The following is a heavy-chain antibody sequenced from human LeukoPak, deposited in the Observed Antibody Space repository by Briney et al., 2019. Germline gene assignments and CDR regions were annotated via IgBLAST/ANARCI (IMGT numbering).Heavy chain of an antibody. D-gene: IGHD2-15*01. V-gene: IGHV1-2*06. CDR1: GYTFTGYY. J-gene: IGHJ5*02. Sequence: ASVKVSCKASGYTFTGYYMHWVRQAPGQGLEWMGRINPNSGGTNYAQKFQGRVTMTRDTSISTAYMELSRLRSDDTAVYYCARSRSGGENWFDPWGQGTLVTVSS. CDR3: ARSRSGGENWFDP. CDR2: INPNSGGT.